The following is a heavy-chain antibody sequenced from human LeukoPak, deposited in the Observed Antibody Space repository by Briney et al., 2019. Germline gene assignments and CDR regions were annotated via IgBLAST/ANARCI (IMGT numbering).Heavy chain of an antibody. D-gene: IGHD6-13*01. CDR2: ISSSSSYI. CDR1: GFTFSSYS. CDR3: ARWRAGTDDY. Sequence: PGGSLRLSCAASGFTFSSYSMNWVRQAPEKGLEWVSSISSSSSYIYYADSVKGRFTISRDNAKNSLYLQMNSLRAEDTAVYYCARWRAGTDDYWGQGTLVTVSS. J-gene: IGHJ4*02. V-gene: IGHV3-21*01.